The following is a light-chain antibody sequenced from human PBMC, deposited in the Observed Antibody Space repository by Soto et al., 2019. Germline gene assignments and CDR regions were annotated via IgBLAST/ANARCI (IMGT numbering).Light chain of an antibody. CDR1: NIGSKS. Sequence: VLTQPPSVSVAPGQTARITCGGSNIGSKSVHWYQQKPGRAPLMVVYANSDRPSGIPERFSGSNSANTATLTISRVEAGDEADYYCHVWDSGSAHHVFGTGTKLTVL. V-gene: IGLV3-21*02. J-gene: IGLJ1*01. CDR3: HVWDSGSAHHV. CDR2: ANS.